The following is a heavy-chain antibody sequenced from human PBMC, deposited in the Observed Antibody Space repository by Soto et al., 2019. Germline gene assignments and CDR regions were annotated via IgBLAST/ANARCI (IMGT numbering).Heavy chain of an antibody. J-gene: IGHJ6*02. D-gene: IGHD2-2*01. CDR1: GGTFSRYS. Sequence: QLELVQSGAEVKKTGSSVKVSCKASGGTFSRYSITWVRQAPGHGLEWIGRIIPIFGIASYAQKFQGRVTITADESTSTAYMELSSLRSDDTAVYYCAREDRDRETGLVPAAIDGMDVWGQGTTVTVSS. CDR3: AREDRDRETGLVPAAIDGMDV. CDR2: IIPIFGIA. V-gene: IGHV1-69*08.